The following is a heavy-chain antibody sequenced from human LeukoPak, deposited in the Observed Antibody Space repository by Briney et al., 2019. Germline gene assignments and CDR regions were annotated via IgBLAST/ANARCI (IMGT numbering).Heavy chain of an antibody. CDR2: IYPGDSDT. CDR1: GYSFTSHW. J-gene: IGHJ6*03. Sequence: GESLKISCKGSGYSFTSHWIGWVRQMPGKGLEWMGIIYPGDSDTRYSPSFQGQVTISADKSISTAYLQWSSLKASDTAMYYCARRSTREIPYESYYYYMDVWGKGTTVTVSS. V-gene: IGHV5-51*01. D-gene: IGHD3-3*01. CDR3: ARRSTREIPYESYYYYMDV.